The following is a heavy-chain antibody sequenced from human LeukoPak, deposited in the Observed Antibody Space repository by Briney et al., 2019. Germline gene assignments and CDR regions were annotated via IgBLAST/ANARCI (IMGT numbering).Heavy chain of an antibody. Sequence: GGSLRLSCAASRFIFSSYGMHWVRQAPGKGLEWVAFIRYDGSNKYYADSVKGRFTISRDTSKNTLYLQMNSLRAEDTAVYYCASLDTVVVPAKVPDAFDIWGQGTMVTVSS. J-gene: IGHJ3*02. V-gene: IGHV3-30*02. CDR2: IRYDGSNK. CDR3: ASLDTVVVPAKVPDAFDI. CDR1: RFIFSSYG. D-gene: IGHD2-2*03.